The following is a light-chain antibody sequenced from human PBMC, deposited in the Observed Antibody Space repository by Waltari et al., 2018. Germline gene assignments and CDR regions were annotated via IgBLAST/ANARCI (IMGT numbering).Light chain of an antibody. J-gene: IGKJ1*01. CDR2: FAS. CDR1: QSTGRY. Sequence: DNQMTQDPSSLSVSIGDRVTITCRASQSTGRYLSWYQQKSGRAPKLLISFASSLESGVPSRFSGTGSGTDFTLTINSLQPEDIGTYYCQQASRGPLTFGQGT. CDR3: QQASRGPLT. V-gene: IGKV1-39*01.